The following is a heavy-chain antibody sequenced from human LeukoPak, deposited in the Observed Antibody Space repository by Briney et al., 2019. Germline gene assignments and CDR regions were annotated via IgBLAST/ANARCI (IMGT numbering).Heavy chain of an antibody. CDR2: IRYDGSNK. V-gene: IGHV3-30*02. D-gene: IGHD6-6*01. J-gene: IGHJ4*02. CDR1: GFIFSNYA. CDR3: AKAIHSSSSGLVDY. Sequence: GGSLRLSCAASGFIFSNYAMHWVRQAPGKGLEWVTFIRYDGSNKYYAESVKGRFTISRDNSKNTLYLQMNSLRAEDTAVYYCAKAIHSSSSGLVDYWGQGTLVTVSS.